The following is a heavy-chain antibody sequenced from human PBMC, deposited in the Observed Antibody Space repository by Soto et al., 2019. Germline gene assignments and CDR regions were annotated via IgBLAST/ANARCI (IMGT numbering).Heavy chain of an antibody. Sequence: QVQLVQSAAEVKKPGASVKVSCKASGYTLTNYAISWVRQAPGQGPEWMGWINTYNGNSNYAQKFQGRVTMTTDTXTNTAYMELRSLTSDDTAVYYFARDCTGGSCFCIYWGQGTLVTVSS. CDR2: INTYNGNS. CDR1: GYTLTNYA. CDR3: ARDCTGGSCFCIY. D-gene: IGHD2-15*01. V-gene: IGHV1-18*01. J-gene: IGHJ4*02.